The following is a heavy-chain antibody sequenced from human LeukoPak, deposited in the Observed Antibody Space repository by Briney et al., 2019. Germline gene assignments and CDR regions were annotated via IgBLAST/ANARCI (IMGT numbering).Heavy chain of an antibody. CDR3: AKDRVASSSWSYLDY. CDR2: ISYDGSNK. J-gene: IGHJ4*02. Sequence: GGSLRLSCAASGFTFSSYGMHWVRQAPGKGLEWVAVISYDGSNKYYADSVKGRFTISRDNSKNTLYLQMNSLRAEDTAVYYCAKDRVASSSWSYLDYWGQGTLVTVSS. D-gene: IGHD6-13*01. V-gene: IGHV3-30*18. CDR1: GFTFSSYG.